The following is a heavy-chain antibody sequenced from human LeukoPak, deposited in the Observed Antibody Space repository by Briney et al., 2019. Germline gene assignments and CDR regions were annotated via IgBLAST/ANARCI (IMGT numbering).Heavy chain of an antibody. J-gene: IGHJ3*02. V-gene: IGHV4-59*01. CDR1: GGSISNYY. CDR2: IYYSGST. Sequence: PSETLSLTCTVSGGSISNYYWNWIRQPPGKGLEWIGYIYYSGSTNYNPSLKSRVTISVDTSKNQFSLKLSSVTAADTAVYYCAREYCSGGSCYGAFDIWGQGTMVTVSS. D-gene: IGHD2-15*01. CDR3: AREYCSGGSCYGAFDI.